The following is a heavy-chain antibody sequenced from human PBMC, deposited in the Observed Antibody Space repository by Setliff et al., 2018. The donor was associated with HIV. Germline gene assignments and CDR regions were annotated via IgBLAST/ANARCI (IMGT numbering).Heavy chain of an antibody. J-gene: IGHJ4*02. CDR3: AISIVGVTSEMY. CDR2: IYYSGTT. CDR1: GASIDSGDHY. Sequence: SETLSLTCTVSGASIDSGDHYWTWIRQPPGKGLEWIGYIYYSGTTYYNSSLKSRVTISLHTSKNQFSLKLSSVTAADTAMYYCAISIVGVTSEMYWAQGTLVTVSS. D-gene: IGHD2-21*02. V-gene: IGHV4-30-4*01.